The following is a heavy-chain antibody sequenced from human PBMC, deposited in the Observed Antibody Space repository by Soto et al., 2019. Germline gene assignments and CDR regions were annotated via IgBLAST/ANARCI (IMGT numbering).Heavy chain of an antibody. V-gene: IGHV3-7*03. CDR1: GFSFGSYW. D-gene: IGHD3-3*01. J-gene: IGHJ4*02. CDR3: ARDVGPVTIFGEALSGYFDF. CDR2: IKDDGSER. Sequence: GGSLRLSCGVSGFSFGSYWMSWVRQAPGKGLEWLASIKDDGSERYYLDSVKGRFTISRDNAKDSLSLQMNSLRGEDTAFYYCARDVGPVTIFGEALSGYFDFWGQGTLVTVSS.